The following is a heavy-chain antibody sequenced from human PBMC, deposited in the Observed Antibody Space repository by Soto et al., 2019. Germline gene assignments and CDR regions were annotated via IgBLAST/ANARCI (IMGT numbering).Heavy chain of an antibody. CDR1: GGSISNYY. CDR3: ARDGAKKQLGVSHAFDI. Sequence: SETLSLTCTVSGGSISNYYWSWIRQPPGKGLEWIGYISYSGSTNYNPSLKSRVTISLDTSKNQFSLNLNPLTAADTAVYYCARDGAKKQLGVSHAFDIWGQGTMVTVSS. V-gene: IGHV4-59*01. J-gene: IGHJ3*02. CDR2: ISYSGST. D-gene: IGHD6-13*01.